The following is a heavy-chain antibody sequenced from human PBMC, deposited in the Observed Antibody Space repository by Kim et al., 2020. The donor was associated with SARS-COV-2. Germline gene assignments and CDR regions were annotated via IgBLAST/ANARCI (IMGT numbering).Heavy chain of an antibody. V-gene: IGHV1-58*02. CDR1: GFTFTSSA. J-gene: IGHJ6*02. D-gene: IGHD3-3*01. Sequence: SVKVSCKASGFTFTSSAMQWVRQARGQRLEWIGWIVVGSGNTNYAQKFQERVTITRDMSTSTAYMELSSLRSEDTAVYYCAADPGPYDFWRGYAPNYYYYGMDVWGQGTTVTVSS. CDR2: IVVGSGNT. CDR3: AADPGPYDFWRGYAPNYYYYGMDV.